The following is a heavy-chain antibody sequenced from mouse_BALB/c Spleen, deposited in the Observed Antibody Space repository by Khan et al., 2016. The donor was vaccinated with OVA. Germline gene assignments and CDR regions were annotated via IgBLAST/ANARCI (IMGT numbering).Heavy chain of an antibody. J-gene: IGHJ2*01. V-gene: IGHV3-2*02. CDR3: ARSGSISTVVATNFDY. Sequence: EVQLQESGPGLVKPSQSLSLTCTVTGYSITSDYAWNWIRQFPGNKLEWMGYIKYRGSTSYNPSLKSRFSITRDTSQHQFFLQLKSVTTEDTAAYYWARSGSISTVVATNFDYWGQGTTLTVSS. CDR2: IKYRGST. CDR1: GYSITSDYA. D-gene: IGHD1-1*01.